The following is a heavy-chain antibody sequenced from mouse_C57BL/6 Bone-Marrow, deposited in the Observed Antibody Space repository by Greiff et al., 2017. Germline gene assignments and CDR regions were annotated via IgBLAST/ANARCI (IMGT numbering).Heavy chain of an antibody. J-gene: IGHJ2*01. CDR3: ARETDDGYFDY. CDR1: GYTFTSYW. CDR2: IDPSDSYT. Sequence: QVQLKQPGAELVKPGASVKLSCKASGYTFTSYWMQWVKQRPGQGLEWIGEIDPSDSYTNYNQKFKGKATVTVDTSSSTAYMQLSSLTSEDSAVYYCARETDDGYFDYWGQGTTLTVSS. D-gene: IGHD2-12*01. V-gene: IGHV1-50*01.